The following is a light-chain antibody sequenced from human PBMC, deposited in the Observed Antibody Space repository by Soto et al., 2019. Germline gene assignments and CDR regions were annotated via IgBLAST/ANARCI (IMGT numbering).Light chain of an antibody. CDR1: QSVSSSY. CDR2: GAS. J-gene: IGKJ5*01. CDR3: QQYGSSPPRT. Sequence: EIVLTQSPGTLSLSPLERATLSFRASQSVSSSYLAWYQQKPGQAPRLLIYGASSRATGIPDRFSGSGSGTDFTLTISRLEPEDFAVYYCQQYGSSPPRTFGQGTRLEIK. V-gene: IGKV3-20*01.